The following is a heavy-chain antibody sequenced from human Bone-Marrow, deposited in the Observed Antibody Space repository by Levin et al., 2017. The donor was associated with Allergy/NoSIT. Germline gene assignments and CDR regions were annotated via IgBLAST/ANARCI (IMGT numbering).Heavy chain of an antibody. V-gene: IGHV1-8*01. CDR2: MNPNSGNT. Sequence: ASVKVSCKASGYTFTSYDINWVRQATGQGLEWMGWMNPNSGNTGYAQKFQGRVTMTRNTSISTAYMELSSLRSEDTAVYYCARAPILRYFDWPKPNERVPHLPFDYWGQGTLVTVSS. CDR1: GYTFTSYD. D-gene: IGHD3-9*01. J-gene: IGHJ4*02. CDR3: ARAPILRYFDWPKPNERVPHLPFDY.